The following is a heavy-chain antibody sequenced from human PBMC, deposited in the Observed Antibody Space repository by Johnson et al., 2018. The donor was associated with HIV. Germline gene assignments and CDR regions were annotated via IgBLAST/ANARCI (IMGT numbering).Heavy chain of an antibody. Sequence: VQLVESGGGLVQPGRSLRLSCAASGFTFDDYAMHWVRQAPGKGLEWVSGISWTSGSIGYADSVKGRFTISRDNAKNSLYLQMNSLRAEDTAVYYCAKDVGNYWPNAFDVWGQGTMLTVSS. CDR2: ISWTSGSI. V-gene: IGHV3-9*01. J-gene: IGHJ3*01. CDR3: AKDVGNYWPNAFDV. D-gene: IGHD3-22*01. CDR1: GFTFDDYA.